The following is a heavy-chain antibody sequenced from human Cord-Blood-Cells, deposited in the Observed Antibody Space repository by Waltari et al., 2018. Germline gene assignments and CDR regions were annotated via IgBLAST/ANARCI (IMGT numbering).Heavy chain of an antibody. CDR3: ARDYYGSGSYYTYYYYYYYMDV. Sequence: QVQLQESGPGLVKPSETLSLTCPVSGGSISSYYWSWLRQPAGKGLEWIGRIYTSGSTNYNPSLKSRVTMSVDTSKNQFSLKLSSVTAADTAVYYCARDYYGSGSYYTYYYYYYYMDVWGKGTTVTVSS. CDR1: GGSISSYY. V-gene: IGHV4-4*07. CDR2: IYTSGST. J-gene: IGHJ6*03. D-gene: IGHD3-10*01.